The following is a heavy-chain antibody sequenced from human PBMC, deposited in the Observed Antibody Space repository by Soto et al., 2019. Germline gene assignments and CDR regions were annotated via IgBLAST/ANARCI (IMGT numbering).Heavy chain of an antibody. Sequence: GGSLRLSCAASGFTFSSYSMNWVRQAPGKGLEWVSSISSSSSYIYYADSVKGRFTISRDNAKNSLYLQMNSLRAEDTAVYCCASSPRRGPPGYFDYWGKGTLVTVAS. V-gene: IGHV3-21*01. CDR1: GFTFSSYS. D-gene: IGHD6-6*01. CDR2: ISSSSSYI. CDR3: ASSPRRGPPGYFDY. J-gene: IGHJ4*02.